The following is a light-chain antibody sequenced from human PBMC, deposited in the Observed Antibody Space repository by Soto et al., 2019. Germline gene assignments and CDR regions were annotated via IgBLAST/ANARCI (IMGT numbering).Light chain of an antibody. CDR3: RSYTSSSNPVYG. J-gene: IGLJ1*01. Sequence: SALTQPASVSGSPGQSITISCTGTSSDVGGYNYVSWYQQHPGKAPKLMIYEVSNRPSGVSNRFSGSKSGNTASLTISGLQAEDEADYYCRSYTSSSNPVYGFGTGPKVTV. V-gene: IGLV2-14*01. CDR1: SSDVGGYNY. CDR2: EVS.